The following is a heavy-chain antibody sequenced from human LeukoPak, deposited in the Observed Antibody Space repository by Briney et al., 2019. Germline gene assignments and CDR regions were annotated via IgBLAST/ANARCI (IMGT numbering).Heavy chain of an antibody. Sequence: GGSLRLSCAASGFTVNGKYMSWVRQAPGKGLEWVSVIYSTGSTYYADYVKGRSTVSRDTSSNTVYLQMNSLTAEDTAVYYCARHLRVYAFDYWGQGTLVTVSS. CDR1: GFTVNGKY. D-gene: IGHD2-8*01. V-gene: IGHV3-66*02. CDR2: IYSTGST. J-gene: IGHJ4*02. CDR3: ARHLRVYAFDY.